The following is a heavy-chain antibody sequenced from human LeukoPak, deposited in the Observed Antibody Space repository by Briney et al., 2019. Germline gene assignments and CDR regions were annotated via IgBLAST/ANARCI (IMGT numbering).Heavy chain of an antibody. J-gene: IGHJ6*02. Sequence: GGSLRLSCAASGFTFSSYGMHWVRQAPGKGPEWVAVISYDGSNKYYADSVKGRFTISRDNSKNTLYLQMNSLRAEDTAVYYCAKDVRYCSSTSCPSASYYYYGMDVWGQGTTVTVSS. V-gene: IGHV3-30*18. D-gene: IGHD2-2*01. CDR3: AKDVRYCSSTSCPSASYYYYGMDV. CDR1: GFTFSSYG. CDR2: ISYDGSNK.